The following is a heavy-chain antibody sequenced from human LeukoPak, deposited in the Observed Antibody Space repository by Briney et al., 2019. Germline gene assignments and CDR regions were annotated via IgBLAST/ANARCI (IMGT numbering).Heavy chain of an antibody. D-gene: IGHD3-10*01. CDR2: ISSSSSYI. CDR3: ARTGGSGIGTFDY. J-gene: IGHJ4*02. Sequence: PWGSLRLSCAASGFTFSSYSMNWVRQAPGKGLEWVSSISSSSSYIYYADSVKGRFTISRDNAKNSLYLQMNSLRAENMAVYYCARTGGSGIGTFDYWGQGTLVTVSS. CDR1: GFTFSSYS. V-gene: IGHV3-21*01.